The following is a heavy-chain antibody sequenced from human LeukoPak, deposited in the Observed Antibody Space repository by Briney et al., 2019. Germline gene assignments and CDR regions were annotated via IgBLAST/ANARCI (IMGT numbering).Heavy chain of an antibody. CDR3: AKSIAVAGTRVNYFDY. Sequence: GGSLRLSCAASGFTFSSYWMSWVRQAPGKGLEWVANIKQDGSEKYYVDSVKGRFTISRDNAKKSLYLQMNSLRAEDMAVYYCAKSIAVAGTRVNYFDYWGQGTLVTVSS. V-gene: IGHV3-7*01. J-gene: IGHJ4*02. CDR2: IKQDGSEK. CDR1: GFTFSSYW. D-gene: IGHD6-19*01.